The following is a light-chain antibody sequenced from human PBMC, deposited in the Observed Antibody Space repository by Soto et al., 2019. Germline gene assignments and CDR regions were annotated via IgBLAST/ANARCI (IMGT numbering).Light chain of an antibody. V-gene: IGKV1-39*01. CDR1: QRVSTY. CDR3: QQNYSTPRT. CDR2: AAS. J-gene: IGKJ2*01. Sequence: DIQMTQSPSSLSASVGDRVTITCRASQRVSTYLNWYQQEPEKAPKLLIYAASSLQSGVPSRFSGSGSGTDFTLTISSLQPEDSATYYCQQNYSTPRTFGQGTKLEIK.